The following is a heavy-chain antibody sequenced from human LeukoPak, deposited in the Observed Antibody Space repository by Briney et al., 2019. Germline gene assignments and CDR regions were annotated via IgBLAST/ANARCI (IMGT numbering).Heavy chain of an antibody. CDR1: GGTFSSYA. D-gene: IGHD6-13*01. V-gene: IGHV1-69*01. CDR3: ARLAAPQSPNFDY. CDR2: IIPIFGTA. J-gene: IGHJ4*02. Sequence: ASVKVSCKASGGTFSSYAISWVRQAPGQGLECMGGIIPIFGTANYAQKFQGRVTITADESTSTAYMELSSLRSEDTAVYYCARLAAPQSPNFDYWGQGTLVTVSS.